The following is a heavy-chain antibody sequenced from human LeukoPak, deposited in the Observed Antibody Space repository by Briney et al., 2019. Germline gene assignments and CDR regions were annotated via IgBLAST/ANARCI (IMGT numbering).Heavy chain of an antibody. CDR2: ISGSGRQT. J-gene: IGHJ4*02. CDR1: GFTFSSYA. D-gene: IGHD3-9*01. CDR3: AKHLRTHVWFFDY. Sequence: GGSLRLSCAASGFTFSSYALSWVRHAPGKGLEWVSLISGSGRQTEYGDSVKGRFTISRDNSKNTLSLQINSLKAEDTAIYYCAKHLRTHVWFFDYWGQGTLVTVSS. V-gene: IGHV3-23*01.